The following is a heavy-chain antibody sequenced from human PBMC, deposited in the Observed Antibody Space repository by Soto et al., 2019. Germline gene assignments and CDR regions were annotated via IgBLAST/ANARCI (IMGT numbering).Heavy chain of an antibody. CDR3: ARDFIPDTAMPGYYFDY. CDR1: GFTFSSYA. V-gene: IGHV3-30-3*01. J-gene: IGHJ4*02. Sequence: GGSLRLSCAASGFTFSSYAMHWVRQAPGKGLEWVAVISYDGSNKYYADSVKGRFTISRDNSKNTLYLQMNSLRAEDTAVYYCARDFIPDTAMPGYYFDYWGQGTLVTVSS. D-gene: IGHD5-18*01. CDR2: ISYDGSNK.